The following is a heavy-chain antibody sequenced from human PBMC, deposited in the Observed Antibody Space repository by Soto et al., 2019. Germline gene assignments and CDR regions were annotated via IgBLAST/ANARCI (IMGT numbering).Heavy chain of an antibody. Sequence: SETLSLTCAVSGGSISTSNWWSWVRQPPGKGLEWIGEVYRTGSTNYNPSLESRLTISVDKSKNQFSLKLISVTAADTAVYYCARARATIAAAAIFDCWGQGTLVTVSS. V-gene: IGHV4-4*02. CDR3: ARARATIAAAAIFDC. CDR2: VYRTGST. D-gene: IGHD6-13*01. CDR1: GGSISTSNW. J-gene: IGHJ4*02.